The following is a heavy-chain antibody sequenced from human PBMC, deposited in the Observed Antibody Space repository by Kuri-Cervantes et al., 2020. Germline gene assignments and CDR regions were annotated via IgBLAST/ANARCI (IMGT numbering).Heavy chain of an antibody. V-gene: IGHV4-39*07. D-gene: IGHD4-23*01. CDR2: INHSGST. J-gene: IGHJ4*02. CDR1: GGSISSSGYY. Sequence: SETLSLTCTVSGGSISSSGYYWSWIRQPPGKGLEWMWEINHSGSTNYNPSLKGRVTISVDTSKNQFSMKLSSVTAADTAVYYCAKDYRGNSLLTFLDYWGQGTLVTVSS. CDR3: AKDYRGNSLLTFLDY.